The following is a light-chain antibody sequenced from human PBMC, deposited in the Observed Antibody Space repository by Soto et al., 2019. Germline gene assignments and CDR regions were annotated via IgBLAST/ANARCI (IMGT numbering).Light chain of an antibody. CDR2: EVS. J-gene: IGLJ2*01. CDR1: SSDVGGYNF. CDR3: TSYRSSITLA. Sequence: QSALTQPASVSGSPGQSITISCTGTSSDVGGYNFVSWYQQHPGKAPKLMIYEVSNRPSGVSNRFSGSKSGNTASLTISGLQAEDEATYYCTSYRSSITLAFGGGTKLTVL. V-gene: IGLV2-14*01.